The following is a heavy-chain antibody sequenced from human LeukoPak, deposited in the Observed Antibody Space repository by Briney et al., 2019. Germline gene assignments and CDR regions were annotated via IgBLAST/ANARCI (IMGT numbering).Heavy chain of an antibody. CDR2: ISGSGGST. Sequence: GGSLRLSCAASGFTFSSYAMSWVRQAPGKGLEWVSAISGSGGSTYYADSVKGRFTISRDNSKNTLYLQMNSLKTEDTAVYYCTRVAGGIQVHDAFDIWGQGTMVTVSS. J-gene: IGHJ3*02. CDR1: GFTFSSYA. D-gene: IGHD5-18*01. V-gene: IGHV3-23*01. CDR3: TRVAGGIQVHDAFDI.